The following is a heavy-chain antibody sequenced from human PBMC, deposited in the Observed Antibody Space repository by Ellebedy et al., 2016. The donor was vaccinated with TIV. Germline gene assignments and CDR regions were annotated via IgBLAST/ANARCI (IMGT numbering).Heavy chain of an antibody. CDR2: IYYSGST. CDR1: GGSISSYY. D-gene: IGHD2-15*01. CDR3: ARGVLGYCSGGSCYSNNYYGMDV. V-gene: IGHV4-59*01. J-gene: IGHJ6*02. Sequence: SETLSFTCTVSGGSISSYYWSWIRQPAGKGLEWIGYIYYSGSTNYNPSLKSRVTISVDTSKNQFSLKLSSVTAADTAVYYCARGVLGYCSGGSCYSNNYYGMDVWGQGTLVTVSS.